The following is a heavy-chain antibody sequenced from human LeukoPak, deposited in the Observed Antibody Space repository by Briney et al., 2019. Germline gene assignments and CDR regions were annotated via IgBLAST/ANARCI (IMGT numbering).Heavy chain of an antibody. CDR2: VTGSGITT. CDR3: ARDADTSAFYWYFDL. D-gene: IGHD3-22*01. CDR1: GFTFSDYA. V-gene: IGHV3-23*01. Sequence: GGSLRLSCAASGFTFSDYAMSWVRQAPGKGLEWVSTVTGSGITTYYADSVKGRFTISRDNSKNTLYLQMNSLRAEDTALYYCARDADTSAFYWYFDLWGRGTLVTVSS. J-gene: IGHJ2*01.